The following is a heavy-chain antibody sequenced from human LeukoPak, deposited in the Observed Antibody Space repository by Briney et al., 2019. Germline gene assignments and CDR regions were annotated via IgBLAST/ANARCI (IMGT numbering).Heavy chain of an antibody. Sequence: SVKVSCKASGGTFSNYAISWVRQAPGQGLEWMGGIIPIFGTANYAQKFQGRVTITTDESTSTAYMELSSLRSEDTAVYYCARGSSGYSSGWIDYWGQGTLVTVSS. J-gene: IGHJ4*02. CDR1: GGTFSNYA. CDR2: IIPIFGTA. CDR3: ARGSSGYSSGWIDY. D-gene: IGHD6-19*01. V-gene: IGHV1-69*05.